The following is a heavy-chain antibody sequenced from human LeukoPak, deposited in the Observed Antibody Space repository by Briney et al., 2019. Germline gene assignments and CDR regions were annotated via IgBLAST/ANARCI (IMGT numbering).Heavy chain of an antibody. V-gene: IGHV3-33*06. J-gene: IGHJ4*02. CDR1: GFTFSSYG. CDR3: EKDPSPMRGVGATN. CDR2: IWYDGSNK. D-gene: IGHD1-26*01. Sequence: PGGSLRLSCAASGFTFSSYGMHWVRQAPGKGLEWVAVIWYDGSNKYYADSVKGRFTISRDNSKNTLYLQTNSLRAGDTAVYYCEKDPSPMRGVGATNWGQGTLVTVSS.